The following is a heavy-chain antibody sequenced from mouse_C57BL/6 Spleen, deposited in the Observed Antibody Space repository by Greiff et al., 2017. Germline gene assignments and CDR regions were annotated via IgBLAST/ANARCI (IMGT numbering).Heavy chain of an antibody. CDR1: GFTFSSYA. D-gene: IGHD2-13*01. V-gene: IGHV5-9-1*02. CDR3: TRGEEFLDY. Sequence: EVHLVESGEGLVKPGGSLKLSCAASGFTFSSYAMSWVRQTPEKRLEWVAYISSGGDYIYYADTVKGRFTISRDNARNTLYLKMSSLMSEDTAMYFCTRGEEFLDYWGQGTTLTVSS. CDR2: ISSGGDYI. J-gene: IGHJ2*01.